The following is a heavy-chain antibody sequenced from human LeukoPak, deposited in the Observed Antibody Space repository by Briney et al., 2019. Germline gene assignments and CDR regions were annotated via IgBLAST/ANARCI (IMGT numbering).Heavy chain of an antibody. Sequence: PGGSLRLSCAASGFTFSSYAMSWVRQAPGKGLELVSAISGSGSSTYYADSVKGRFTISRDNSKNTLYLQMNSLRAEDTAVYYCAKDQGSVLRFLEWSKNRRLYFDYWGQGTLVTVSS. D-gene: IGHD3-3*01. CDR2: ISGSGSST. CDR3: AKDQGSVLRFLEWSKNRRLYFDY. V-gene: IGHV3-23*01. J-gene: IGHJ4*02. CDR1: GFTFSSYA.